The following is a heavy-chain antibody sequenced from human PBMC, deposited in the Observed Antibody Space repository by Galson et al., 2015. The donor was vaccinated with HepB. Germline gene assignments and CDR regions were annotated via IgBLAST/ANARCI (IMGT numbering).Heavy chain of an antibody. J-gene: IGHJ4*02. CDR1: GYTFSHYA. V-gene: IGHV1-3*01. D-gene: IGHD3-3*01. Sequence: QSGAEVKKPGASVKVSCKASGYTFSHYAMYWVRQAPGQRLEWMGWIDAGNGNTIYSQNFQDRVTITRDASASTAYLEVSSLRSEDTAVYYCARDVWSNNKWSQVDYWGQGTLVAVSS. CDR2: IDAGNGNT. CDR3: ARDVWSNNKWSQVDY.